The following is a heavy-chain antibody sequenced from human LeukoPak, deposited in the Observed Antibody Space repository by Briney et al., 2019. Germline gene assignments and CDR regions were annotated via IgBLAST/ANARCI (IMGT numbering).Heavy chain of an antibody. CDR1: GGSINYYN. CDR2: IYYSGST. V-gene: IGHV4-59*08. CDR3: ARLGSYFDY. D-gene: IGHD3-16*01. J-gene: IGHJ4*02. Sequence: SETLSLTCIVSGGSINYYNWSWIRQPPGQGLEWIGYIYYSGSTNYNPSLRSRVAMSVDTSKNHFSLELSSVTAADTAVYYCARLGSYFDYWGQGALVTVSS.